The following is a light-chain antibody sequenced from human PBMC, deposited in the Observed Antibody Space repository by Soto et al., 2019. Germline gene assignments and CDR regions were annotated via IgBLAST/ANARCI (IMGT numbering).Light chain of an antibody. CDR2: DAS. Sequence: DIQMTKSPSTLSAFVGDRVTITCRASKSLNRWLAWYQQKPGKAPNLLIYDASSLQSGVPSRFSGSGSGTEFTLTIRNLQPDDFATYYCQQYNSNLYSFGQGTKLEIK. V-gene: IGKV1-5*01. CDR1: KSLNRW. CDR3: QQYNSNLYS. J-gene: IGKJ2*03.